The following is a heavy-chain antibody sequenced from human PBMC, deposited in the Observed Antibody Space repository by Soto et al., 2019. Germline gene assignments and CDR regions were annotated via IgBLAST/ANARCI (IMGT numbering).Heavy chain of an antibody. Sequence: PGGSLRLSCAASGFTFSRYAMSWVRQARGKGLEWVSSISDSSDSTYYADSVKGRFTISRDNSKTTLYLQMNSLRAEDTAVYYCANAGREREGRGYSFYDRGGACFLKSSATENYFDCWGQGTLVTVAS. CDR1: GFTFSRYA. J-gene: IGHJ4*02. CDR3: ANAGREREGRGYSFYDRGGACFLKSSATENYFDC. CDR2: ISDSSDST. V-gene: IGHV3-23*01. D-gene: IGHD5-12*01.